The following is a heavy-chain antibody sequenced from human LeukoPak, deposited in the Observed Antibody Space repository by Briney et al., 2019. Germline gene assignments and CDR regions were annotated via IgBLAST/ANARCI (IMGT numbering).Heavy chain of an antibody. CDR2: IKSKTDAETR. J-gene: IGHJ4*02. CDR3: TTDRWD. Sequence: GGSLRLSCAASGFTFSSYAMSWVRQAPGKGLEWVGRIKSKTDAETRDYAAPVKGRFTISRDDSKNTLYLQMNSLKTEDTAVYFCTTDRWDWGQGTLVTVSS. CDR1: GFTFSSYA. V-gene: IGHV3-15*01. D-gene: IGHD5-24*01.